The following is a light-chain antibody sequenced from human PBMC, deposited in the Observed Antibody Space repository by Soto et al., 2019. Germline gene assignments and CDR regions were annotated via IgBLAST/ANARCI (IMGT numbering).Light chain of an antibody. CDR3: SSFTSSSTFV. V-gene: IGLV2-18*02. CDR2: DVS. CDR1: SSDVGSYNR. Sequence: QSALTQPPSVSGSPGQSVTISCTGTSSDVGSYNRVSWYQQPPGTAPKVMIYDVSNQPSGVPDRFSGSKSGNTASLTISGLQAEDEADYYCSSFTSSSTFVFGGGTKLTVL. J-gene: IGLJ2*01.